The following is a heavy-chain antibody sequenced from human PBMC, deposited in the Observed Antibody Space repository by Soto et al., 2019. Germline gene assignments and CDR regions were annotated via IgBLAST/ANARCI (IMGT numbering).Heavy chain of an antibody. Sequence: SETLSLTCTVSGGSFSSSSFYWSWIRQPPGKGLEWIGYLYYCGSTIYNPSLKSRVTISVDTSKNQFSLKLSSVTAADTAVYYCARDLYDGSGPLRPDPYYYYGMDVWGQGTTVTVS. D-gene: IGHD3-10*01. CDR2: LYYCGST. CDR3: ARDLYDGSGPLRPDPYYYYGMDV. J-gene: IGHJ6*02. V-gene: IGHV4-61*01. CDR1: GGSFSSSSFY.